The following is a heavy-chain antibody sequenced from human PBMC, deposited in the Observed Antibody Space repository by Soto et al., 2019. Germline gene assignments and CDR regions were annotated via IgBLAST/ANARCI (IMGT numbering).Heavy chain of an antibody. D-gene: IGHD1-1*01. Sequence: ELQLVASGGGLVQPGGSLRLSCAASGFTVSNNYVRWVRQAPGKGLEWVSLIFSNGDTRYADSVKGRFTISRDSSNNSLYLQMNSPRVEDPAVYYCARDGTYNWVGGQGIHVTVSS. CDR2: IFSNGDT. CDR3: ARDGTYNWV. V-gene: IGHV3-66*01. J-gene: IGHJ4*02. CDR1: GFTVSNNY.